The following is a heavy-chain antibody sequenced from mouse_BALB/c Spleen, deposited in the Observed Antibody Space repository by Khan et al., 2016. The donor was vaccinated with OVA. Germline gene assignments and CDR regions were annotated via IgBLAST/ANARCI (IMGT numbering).Heavy chain of an antibody. CDR3: PRNEYDRGGLYAMDY. D-gene: IGHD2-4*01. J-gene: IGHJ4*01. CDR1: GYTFTDYS. V-gene: IGHV9-2-1*01. CDR2: INTETGET. Sequence: QIQLVQSGPELKKPGETVKISCKASGYTFTDYSMQWVKQAPGKGLKWVGWINTETGETTYADDFKGRFAFSLETSASTAYLRINNLKNGDTATDFCPRNEYDRGGLYAMDYWGQGTSVTVSS.